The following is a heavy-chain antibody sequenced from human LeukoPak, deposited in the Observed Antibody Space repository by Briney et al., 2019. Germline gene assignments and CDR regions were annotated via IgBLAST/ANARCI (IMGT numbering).Heavy chain of an antibody. V-gene: IGHV4-34*01. Sequence: PSETLSLTCAVYGGSFSGYYWSWIRQPPGKGLEWIGEINHSGSTNYSPSLRSRVTMSVDTSKNQFSLKLSSVTAADTAVYYCARDNLAPFDYWGQGTLVTVSS. CDR2: INHSGST. D-gene: IGHD1-1*01. J-gene: IGHJ4*02. CDR3: ARDNLAPFDY. CDR1: GGSFSGYY.